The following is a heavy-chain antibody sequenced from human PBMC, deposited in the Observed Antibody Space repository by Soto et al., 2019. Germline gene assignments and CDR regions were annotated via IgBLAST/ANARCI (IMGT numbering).Heavy chain of an antibody. CDR3: GRGGYDILNYYGMDV. V-gene: IGHV1-69*13. CDR2: VIPIFGTA. CDR1: GGTFSSYA. D-gene: IGHD3-9*01. J-gene: IGHJ6*02. Sequence: SVKVSCKASGGTFSSYAISWVRQAPGQGLEWMGGVIPIFGTANYAQKFQGRVTITADESMSTAYMELSSLRSEDTAVYYCGRGGYDILNYYGMDVSGQGTTVTVSS.